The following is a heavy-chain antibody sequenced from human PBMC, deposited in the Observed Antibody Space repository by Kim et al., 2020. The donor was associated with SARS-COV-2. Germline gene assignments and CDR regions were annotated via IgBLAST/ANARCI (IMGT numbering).Heavy chain of an antibody. CDR3: ARDKGGAPSYYYGMDV. J-gene: IGHJ6*02. CDR2: INPSGGST. V-gene: IGHV1-46*01. CDR1: GYTFTSYY. Sequence: ASVKVSCKASGYTFTSYYMHWVRQAPGQGLEWMGIINPSGGSTSYAQKFQGRVTMTRDTSTSTVYMELSSLRSEDTAVYYCARDKGGAPSYYYGMDVWGQGTTVTVSS. D-gene: IGHD1-26*01.